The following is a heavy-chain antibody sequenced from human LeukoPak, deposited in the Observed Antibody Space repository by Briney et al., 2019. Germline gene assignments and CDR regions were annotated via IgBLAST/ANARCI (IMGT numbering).Heavy chain of an antibody. CDR2: ISSSSYI. CDR1: GFTFSSYS. V-gene: IGHV3-21*01. Sequence: GGSLRLSCAASGFTFSSYSMNWVRQAPGKGLEWVSSISSSSYIYYADSVKGRFTISRDNAKNSLYLQMNSLRAEDTAVYYCARGARFGELLPNYWGQGTLVTVSS. J-gene: IGHJ4*02. CDR3: ARGARFGELLPNY. D-gene: IGHD3-10*01.